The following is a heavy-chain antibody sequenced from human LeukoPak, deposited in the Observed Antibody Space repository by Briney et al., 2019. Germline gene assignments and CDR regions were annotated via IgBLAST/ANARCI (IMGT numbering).Heavy chain of an antibody. Sequence: GGSLRLSCAASGFTFNNYWLHWVRQVPGKGLMWVSRINGDGNNVNYADSVKGRFTIPRDNAKNTLHLQMNSLRAEDTAVYYCAAGPAGNGHLSSYWGQGTRVTVSS. D-gene: IGHD1-1*01. CDR3: AAGPAGNGHLSSY. CDR1: GFTFNNYW. CDR2: INGDGNNV. J-gene: IGHJ4*02. V-gene: IGHV3-74*01.